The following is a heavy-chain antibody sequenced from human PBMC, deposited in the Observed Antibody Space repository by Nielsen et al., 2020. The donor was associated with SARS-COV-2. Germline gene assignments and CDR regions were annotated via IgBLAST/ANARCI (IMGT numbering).Heavy chain of an antibody. V-gene: IGHV3-23*01. CDR1: GFAFSRFS. Sequence: GESLKISCAASGFAFSRFSMHWVRQAPGKGLEWVSVISGRGHKSFYADSVKGRFTISRDNSKNTVYLQMHSLRAEDTALYYCAKENFESTDYGEDAFDIWGQGTLVTVSS. CDR2: ISGRGHKS. J-gene: IGHJ3*02. CDR3: AKENFESTDYGEDAFDI. D-gene: IGHD4/OR15-4a*01.